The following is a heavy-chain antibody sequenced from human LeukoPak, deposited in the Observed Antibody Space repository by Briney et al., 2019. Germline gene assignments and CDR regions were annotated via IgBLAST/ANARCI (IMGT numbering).Heavy chain of an antibody. CDR3: ARAGEDCSGGSCYEFDP. Sequence: SETLSLTCTVSGGSISSYYWSWIRQPPGKGLEWIGYIYYSGSTNYNPSLKSRVTISVDTPKNQFSLKLSSVTAADTAVYYCARAGEDCSGGSCYEFDPWGQGTLVTVSS. J-gene: IGHJ5*02. V-gene: IGHV4-59*01. CDR2: IYYSGST. CDR1: GGSISSYY. D-gene: IGHD2-15*01.